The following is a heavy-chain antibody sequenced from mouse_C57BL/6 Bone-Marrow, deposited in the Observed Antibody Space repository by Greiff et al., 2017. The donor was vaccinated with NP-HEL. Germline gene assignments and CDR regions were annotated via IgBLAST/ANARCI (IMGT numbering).Heavy chain of an antibody. CDR2: IYPGGGYT. D-gene: IGHD1-1*01. CDR3: ARAVYFYFDY. V-gene: IGHV1-63*01. J-gene: IGHJ2*01. CDR1: GYTFTNYW. Sequence: VQPQQSGAELVRPGTSVKMSCKASGYTFTNYWIGWAKQRPGHGLEWIGDIYPGGGYTNYNEKFKGKATLTADKSSSTAYMQFSSLTSEDSAIYYCARAVYFYFDYWGQGTTLTVSS.